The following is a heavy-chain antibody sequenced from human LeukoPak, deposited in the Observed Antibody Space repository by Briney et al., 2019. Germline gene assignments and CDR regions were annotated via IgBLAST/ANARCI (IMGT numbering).Heavy chain of an antibody. D-gene: IGHD5-12*01. CDR3: ARSRYEEALFDY. CDR2: ISYSDPT. V-gene: IGHV4-31*03. CDR1: GVSIANYTHY. Sequence: AETLSLTCTVSGVSIANYTHYWTWIRQHPGTGLEWIGFISYSDPTSYNPSLRSRVAFSLDTSNNQFSLQLHSVTAADTAVYYCARSRYEEALFDYWGQGSLPTVSS. J-gene: IGHJ4*02.